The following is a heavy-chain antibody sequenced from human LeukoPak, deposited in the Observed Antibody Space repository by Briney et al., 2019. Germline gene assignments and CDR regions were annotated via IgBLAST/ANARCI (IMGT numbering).Heavy chain of an antibody. CDR1: GFTFSSYA. CDR2: ISGSGGST. J-gene: IGHJ4*02. V-gene: IGHV3-23*01. CDR3: AKGDCSSTTCYAIFDS. D-gene: IGHD2-2*01. Sequence: GGSLRLSCAASGFTFSSYAMSWVRQAPGKGLEWVSAISGSGGSTFYADSVKGRSTISRDNSKNTLYLQMNSLRAEDTAVYYCAKGDCSSTTCYAIFDSWGQGTLVTVSS.